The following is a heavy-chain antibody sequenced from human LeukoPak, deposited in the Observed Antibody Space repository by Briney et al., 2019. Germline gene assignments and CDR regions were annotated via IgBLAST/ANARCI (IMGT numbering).Heavy chain of an antibody. J-gene: IGHJ4*02. CDR2: ISGSGGST. CDR1: GFTFSSYA. V-gene: IGHV3-23*01. D-gene: IGHD6-19*01. CDR3: AKDLIHRYSSGCYDY. Sequence: GGSLRLSCAASGFTFSSYAMSWVRQAPGKGLEWVSAISGSGGSTYYADSVKGRFTISRDNSKNTLYLQMNSLRAEDTAVYYCAKDLIHRYSSGCYDYWGQGTLVTVSS.